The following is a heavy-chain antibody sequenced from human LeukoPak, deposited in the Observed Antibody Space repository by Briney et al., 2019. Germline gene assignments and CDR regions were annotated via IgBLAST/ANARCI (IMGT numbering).Heavy chain of an antibody. CDR1: GYTFTSYG. CDR3: AREVVYYDSRSFDY. V-gene: IGHV1-2*02. D-gene: IGHD3-22*01. CDR2: INPNSGGT. Sequence: ASVKVSCKASGYTFTSYGISWVRQAPGQGLEWMGWINPNSGGTNYAQKFQGRVTMTRDTSISTAYMELSRLRSDDTAVYYCAREVVYYDSRSFDYWGREPWSPSPQ. J-gene: IGHJ4*02.